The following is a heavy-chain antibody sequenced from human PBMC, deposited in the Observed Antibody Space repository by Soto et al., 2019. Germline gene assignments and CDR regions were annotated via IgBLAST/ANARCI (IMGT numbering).Heavy chain of an antibody. D-gene: IGHD3-22*01. J-gene: IGHJ4*02. V-gene: IGHV3-33*01. Sequence: QVQLVESGGDVVQPGRSLRLSCVASGFTFSRFGMHWVRQASGKGLEWVAGIWYDGSNRLYADSVRGRFTISRDDSKNTLYLQMISLRAEDTAVYYCARVDSRGYYPGHFDYWGQGTLVTVSS. CDR2: IWYDGSNR. CDR3: ARVDSRGYYPGHFDY. CDR1: GFTFSRFG.